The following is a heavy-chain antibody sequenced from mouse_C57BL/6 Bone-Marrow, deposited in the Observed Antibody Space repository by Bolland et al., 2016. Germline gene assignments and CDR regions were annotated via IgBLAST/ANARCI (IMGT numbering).Heavy chain of an antibody. J-gene: IGHJ3*01. CDR2: NGGT. CDR3: ARGGYYGSSYEFAY. V-gene: IGHV1-36*01. D-gene: IGHD1-1*01. Sequence: NGGTSYNQKFKGKATLTVDTSSSTAYMELNSLTSEYSAVYYCARGGYYGSSYEFAYWGQGTLV.